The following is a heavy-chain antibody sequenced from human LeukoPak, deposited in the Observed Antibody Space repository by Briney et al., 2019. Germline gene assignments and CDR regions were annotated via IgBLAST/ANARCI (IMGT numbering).Heavy chain of an antibody. J-gene: IGHJ4*02. CDR2: MNPNSGNT. V-gene: IGHV1-8*01. Sequence: ASVEVSCKASGYTFTSYDINWVRQATGQGLEWMGWMNPNSGNTGYAQKFQGRVTMTRNTSISTAYMELSSLRSEDTAVYYCARGGGNYEGCAYWGQGTLVTVSS. D-gene: IGHD1-7*01. CDR3: ARGGGNYEGCAY. CDR1: GYTFTSYD.